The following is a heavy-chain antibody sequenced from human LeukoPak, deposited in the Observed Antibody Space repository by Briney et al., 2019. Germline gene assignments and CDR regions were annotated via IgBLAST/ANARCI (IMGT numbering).Heavy chain of an antibody. Sequence: SSETLSLTCAVSGGSLSDYLWNWIRQSPGKGLEWIGETDHSGSTTYNPSLKSRVTISVDTSKKQFSLNLRSVTAADTAVYYCTREPVPWGQGTLVTVSS. CDR1: GGSLSDYL. J-gene: IGHJ4*02. D-gene: IGHD6-19*01. CDR3: TREPVP. CDR2: TDHSGST. V-gene: IGHV4-34*01.